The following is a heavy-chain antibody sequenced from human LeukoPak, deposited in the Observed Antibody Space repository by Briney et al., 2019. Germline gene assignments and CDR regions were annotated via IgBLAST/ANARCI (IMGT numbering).Heavy chain of an antibody. Sequence: PGGSLRLSCAASGFTFSNSWMSWVRQAPGKGLEWVGRIKSKTDGGTTDYAAPVKGRFTISRDDSKNTLYLQMNSLKTEDTAVYYWTTEGPPTYYYDSSGYPFDYWGQGTPVTVSS. V-gene: IGHV3-15*01. J-gene: IGHJ4*02. CDR1: GFTFSNSW. CDR2: IKSKTDGGTT. CDR3: TTEGPPTYYYDSSGYPFDY. D-gene: IGHD3-22*01.